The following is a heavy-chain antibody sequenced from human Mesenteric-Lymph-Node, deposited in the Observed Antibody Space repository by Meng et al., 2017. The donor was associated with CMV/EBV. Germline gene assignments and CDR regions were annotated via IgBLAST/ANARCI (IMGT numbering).Heavy chain of an antibody. J-gene: IGHJ5*02. CDR2: VSGSGFSP. V-gene: IGHV3-23*01. CDR3: AKGTSYDFWGGHNWFDP. Sequence: GESLKISCTASGFTFNDYATNWVRQTPGKGLEWVSGVSGSGFSPYYADSVRGRFIISRDNSKNTLYLQMDSLRAGDTAVYYCAKGTSYDFWGGHNWFDPWGQGTLVTVSS. CDR1: GFTFNDYA. D-gene: IGHD3/OR15-3a*01.